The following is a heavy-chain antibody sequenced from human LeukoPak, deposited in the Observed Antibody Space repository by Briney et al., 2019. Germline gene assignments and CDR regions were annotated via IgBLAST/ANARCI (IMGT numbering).Heavy chain of an antibody. CDR1: GFTFSSYA. Sequence: GGSLRLSCAASGFTFSSYAMHWVRQAPGKGLEWVAVISYDGSNKYYADSVKGRFTISRDNSKNTLYLQMNSLRAEDTAVYYCARDPSIAAADGWFDPWGQGTLVTVSS. CDR2: ISYDGSNK. J-gene: IGHJ5*02. CDR3: ARDPSIAAADGWFDP. V-gene: IGHV3-30-3*01. D-gene: IGHD6-13*01.